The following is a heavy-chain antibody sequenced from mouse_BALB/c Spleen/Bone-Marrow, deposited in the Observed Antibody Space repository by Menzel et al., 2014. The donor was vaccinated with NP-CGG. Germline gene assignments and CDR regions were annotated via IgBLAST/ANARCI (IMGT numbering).Heavy chain of an antibody. CDR1: GFTFTDYY. CDR2: IRNKANGYTT. V-gene: IGHV7-3*02. Sequence: EVRLQESGGGLVQPGGSLRLSCATSGFTFTDYYMNWVRQPPGKALEWLAFIRNKANGYTTEYSASVKGRFTISRDNSQSILYLQMNTLRAEDSATYYCARDRGGSLFDSWGQGTTLTVSS. J-gene: IGHJ2*01. CDR3: ARDRGGSLFDS.